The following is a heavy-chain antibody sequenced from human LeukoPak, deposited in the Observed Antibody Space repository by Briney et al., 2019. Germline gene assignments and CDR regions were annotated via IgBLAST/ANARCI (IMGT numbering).Heavy chain of an antibody. CDR3: AILSGGEEAY. CDR2: IYYSGST. V-gene: IGHV4-59*01. J-gene: IGHJ4*02. CDR1: GFTFSNYW. Sequence: GSLRLSCAASGFTFSNYWMSWIRQPPGKGLEWVGYIYYSGSTNYNPSLKSRVTISIDTSKNQFSLKLSSVTPADTAMYYCAILSGGEEAYWGQGILVTVSS. D-gene: IGHD2-21*01.